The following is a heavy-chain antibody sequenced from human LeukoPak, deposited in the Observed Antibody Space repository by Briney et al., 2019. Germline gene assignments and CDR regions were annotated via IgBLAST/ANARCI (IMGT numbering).Heavy chain of an antibody. Sequence: GGSLRLSCAASGFTFDDYTMSWVRQAPGKGREWVALISWDADNTYYADSVKGRFTISRDNSKNSLYLQMNSLRTEDTALYYCAKGNSIAVSAFFDYWGQGTLVTVSS. D-gene: IGHD6-19*01. CDR2: ISWDADNT. CDR3: AKGNSIAVSAFFDY. CDR1: GFTFDDYT. V-gene: IGHV3-43*01. J-gene: IGHJ4*02.